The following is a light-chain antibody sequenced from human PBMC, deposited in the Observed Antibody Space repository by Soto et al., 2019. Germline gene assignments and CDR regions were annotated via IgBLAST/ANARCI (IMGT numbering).Light chain of an antibody. CDR2: DVS. CDR3: RSYTSSNTYV. CDR1: SSDVGGYNS. Sequence: QSALTQPPSASGSPGQSVTISCTGTSSDVGGYNSVSWYQQHPGKAPKLIIYDVSNRPSGVSNRFSGSKSGNTASLTISGLQAGDEADYYCRSYTSSNTYVFGTGTKLTVL. V-gene: IGLV2-14*03. J-gene: IGLJ1*01.